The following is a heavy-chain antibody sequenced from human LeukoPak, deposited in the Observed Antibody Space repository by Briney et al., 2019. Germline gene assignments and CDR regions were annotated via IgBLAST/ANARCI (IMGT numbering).Heavy chain of an antibody. CDR3: ASNYDFRSGSYYFDY. V-gene: IGHV1-69*05. CDR1: GGTFSSYA. CDR2: IIPIFGTA. Sequence: SVKVSCKASGGTFSSYAISWVRQAAGQGLEWMGRIIPIFGTANYAQKFQGRVTITTDESTSTAYMELSSLRSEDTAVYYCASNYDFRSGSYYFDYWGQGTLVTVSS. D-gene: IGHD3-3*01. J-gene: IGHJ4*02.